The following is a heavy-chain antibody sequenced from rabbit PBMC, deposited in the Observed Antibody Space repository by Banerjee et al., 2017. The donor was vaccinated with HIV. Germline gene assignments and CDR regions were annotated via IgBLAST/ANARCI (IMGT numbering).Heavy chain of an antibody. D-gene: IGHD4-1*01. CDR2: IWTASTGTT. V-gene: IGHV1S40*01. J-gene: IGHJ4*01. CDR3: ARDLAGVIGWNFGL. CDR1: GFSFSSSYD. Sequence: QSLEESGGDLVKPEGSLTLTCKASGFSFSSSYDMCWVRQAPGKGLEWIACIWTASTGTTYYASWAKGRFTISETSSTTVTLQMTSLTAADTATYFCARDLAGVIGWNFGLWGPGTLVTVS.